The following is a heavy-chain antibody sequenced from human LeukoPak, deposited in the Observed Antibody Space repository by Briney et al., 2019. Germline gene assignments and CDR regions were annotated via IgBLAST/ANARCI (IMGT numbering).Heavy chain of an antibody. CDR1: GGSISSYY. CDR3: ARAGTTYWFDP. V-gene: IGHV4-59*01. J-gene: IGHJ5*02. Sequence: SETLSLTCTVSGGSISSYYWSWIRQPPGKGLEWIGYINYSGSTNYNPSLKSRVTISVDTSKNQFSLKLSSVTAADTAVYYCARAGTTYWFDPWGQGTLVTVSS. CDR2: INYSGST. D-gene: IGHD1-7*01.